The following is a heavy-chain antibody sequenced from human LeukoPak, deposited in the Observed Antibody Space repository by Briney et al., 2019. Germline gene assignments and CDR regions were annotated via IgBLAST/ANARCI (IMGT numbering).Heavy chain of an antibody. V-gene: IGHV7-4-1*02. Sequence: ASVKVSCKASGYTFTSYAMNWVRQAPGQGLEWMGWINTNTGNPTYAQGFTGRVVFSLDTSVSTAYLQISSLKAEDTAVYYCARSPFPSYYDSSGYTRTNDAFDIWGQGTMVTVSS. CDR1: GYTFTSYA. CDR3: ARSPFPSYYDSSGYTRTNDAFDI. J-gene: IGHJ3*02. CDR2: INTNTGNP. D-gene: IGHD3-22*01.